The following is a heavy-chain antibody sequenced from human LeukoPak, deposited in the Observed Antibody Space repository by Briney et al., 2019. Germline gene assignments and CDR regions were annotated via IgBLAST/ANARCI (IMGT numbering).Heavy chain of an antibody. V-gene: IGHV1-69*05. Sequence: SVKVSCKASGGTFSSYAISWVRQAPGQGLEWMGRIIPISGTANYAQKFQGRVTITTDESTSTAYMELSSLRSEDTAVYYCARMGGYYGSGSYSDWGQGTLVTVSS. CDR1: GGTFSSYA. CDR3: ARMGGYYGSGSYSD. J-gene: IGHJ4*02. D-gene: IGHD3-10*01. CDR2: IIPISGTA.